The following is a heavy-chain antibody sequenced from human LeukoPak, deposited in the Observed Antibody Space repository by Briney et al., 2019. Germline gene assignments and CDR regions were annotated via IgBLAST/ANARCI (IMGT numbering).Heavy chain of an antibody. J-gene: IGHJ5*02. Sequence: SETLSLTCTVSGGSISSYYWSWIRHPPGKGLEWIGYIYYSGSTNYNPSLKSRVTISVDTSKNQFSLKLSSVTAADTAVYYCARHRRITMVRGVVNWFDPWGQGTLVTVSS. CDR2: IYYSGST. CDR1: GGSISSYY. CDR3: ARHRRITMVRGVVNWFDP. V-gene: IGHV4-59*08. D-gene: IGHD3-10*01.